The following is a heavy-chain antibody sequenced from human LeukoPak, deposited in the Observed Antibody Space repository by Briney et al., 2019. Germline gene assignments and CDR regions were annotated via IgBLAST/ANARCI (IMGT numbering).Heavy chain of an antibody. CDR1: GGSISSYY. CDR3: ASTNERVRGVMGYYYYGMDV. J-gene: IGHJ6*02. Sequence: SETLSLTCTVSGGSISSYYWSWIRQPPGNGLEWIGYIYYSGSTNYNPSLKSRVTISVDTSKNQFSLKLSSVTAADTAVYYCASTNERVRGVMGYYYYGMDVWGQGTTVTVSS. V-gene: IGHV4-59*08. D-gene: IGHD3-10*01. CDR2: IYYSGST.